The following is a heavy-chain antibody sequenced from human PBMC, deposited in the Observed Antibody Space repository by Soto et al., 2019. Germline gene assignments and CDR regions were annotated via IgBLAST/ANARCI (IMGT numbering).Heavy chain of an antibody. CDR2: INHSGST. CDR1: GGSFSGYY. Sequence: SETLSLTCAVYGGSFSGYYWSWIRQPPGKGLEWIGEINHSGSTNYNPSLKSRVTISVDTSKNQFSLKLSSVTAADTAVYYCARLSVRQGGTSQDWGQGTLVTVSS. V-gene: IGHV4-34*01. J-gene: IGHJ4*02. CDR3: ARLSVRQGGTSQD. D-gene: IGHD2-15*01.